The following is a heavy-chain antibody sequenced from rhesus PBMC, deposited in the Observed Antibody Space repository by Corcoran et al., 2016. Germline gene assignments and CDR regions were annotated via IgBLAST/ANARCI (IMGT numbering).Heavy chain of an antibody. CDR2: IGGSSGST. V-gene: IGHV4-127*01. Sequence: QVQLQESGPGLVKPSETLSLTCAVSGYSISSGYGWSWIRQPPGKGLEWIGYIGGSSGSTNYNPSLKSRVTISKDTSKYQFSLKLSSVTAADPAVYYCALGGDYYLYFEFWGQGALVTVSS. CDR1: GYSISSGYG. CDR3: ALGGDYYLYFEF. D-gene: IGHD3-34*01. J-gene: IGHJ1*01.